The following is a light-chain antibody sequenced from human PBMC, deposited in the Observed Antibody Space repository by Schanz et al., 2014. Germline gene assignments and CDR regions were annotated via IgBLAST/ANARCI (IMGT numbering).Light chain of an antibody. CDR3: SSYAGSNNYV. Sequence: QSALTQPPSASGSPGQSVTISCTGTSSDVGGYNFVSWYQQHPGKVPKLLIFEVSQRPSGVPDRFSGSKSGITASLTVSGLQAEDEADYYCSSYAGSNNYVFGTGTKLTVL. CDR1: SSDVGGYNF. V-gene: IGLV2-8*01. CDR2: EVS. J-gene: IGLJ1*01.